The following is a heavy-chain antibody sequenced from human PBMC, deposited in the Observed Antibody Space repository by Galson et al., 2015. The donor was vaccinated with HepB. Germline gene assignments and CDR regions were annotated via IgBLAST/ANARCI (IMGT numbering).Heavy chain of an antibody. Sequence: SVKVSCKASGGTFSRYAISWVRQAPGQGLEWMGGIIPIFGTANYAQKFQGRVTITADESTSTAYMELSSLRSEDTAVYYCARGGMATIGGPTFDYWGQGTLVTVSS. CDR2: IIPIFGTA. D-gene: IGHD5-24*01. V-gene: IGHV1-69*13. CDR3: ARGGMATIGGPTFDY. J-gene: IGHJ4*02. CDR1: GGTFSRYA.